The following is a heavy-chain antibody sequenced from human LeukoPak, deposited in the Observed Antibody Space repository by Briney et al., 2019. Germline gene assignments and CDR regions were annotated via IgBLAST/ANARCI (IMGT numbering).Heavy chain of an antibody. CDR2: INHSGST. Sequence: SETLSLTCAVYGGSFSGYYWSWIRQPPGKGLEWIGEINHSGSTNYNPSLKSRVTISVDTSKNQFSLKLSSVTAAGTAVYYCRVVVVPAARFDYWGQGTLVTVSS. V-gene: IGHV4-34*01. CDR3: RVVVVPAARFDY. D-gene: IGHD2-2*01. CDR1: GGSFSGYY. J-gene: IGHJ4*02.